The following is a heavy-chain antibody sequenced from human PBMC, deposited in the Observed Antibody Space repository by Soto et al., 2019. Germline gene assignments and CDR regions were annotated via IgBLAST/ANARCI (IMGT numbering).Heavy chain of an antibody. CDR1: GGSCESVSYS. Sequence: SETLPLTRTVLGGSCESVSYSWSWIRQPPGKGLEWIGYVYHTGRPSYTPSLKSRVSISMDTSKHQFSLNLDSVTAADQAVYFCARAFAYFDSWRQGTVDTVSS. D-gene: IGHD3-3*01. CDR3: ARAFAYFDS. V-gene: IGHV4-61*01. J-gene: IGHJ4*02. CDR2: VYHTGRP.